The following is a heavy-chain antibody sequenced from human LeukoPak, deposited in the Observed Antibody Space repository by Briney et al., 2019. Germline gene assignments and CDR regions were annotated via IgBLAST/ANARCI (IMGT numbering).Heavy chain of an antibody. CDR3: AQQGLGGVGAFDI. V-gene: IGHV4-39*01. Sequence: ASETLSLTCTVSGGSISSSSYYWGWIRQPPGKGLEWIGSIYYSGSTYYNPSLKGRVTISVDTSKNQFSLKLSSVTAADTAVYYCAQQGLGGVGAFDIWGQGTMVTVSS. CDR2: IYYSGST. CDR1: GGSISSSSYY. J-gene: IGHJ3*02. D-gene: IGHD2-8*02.